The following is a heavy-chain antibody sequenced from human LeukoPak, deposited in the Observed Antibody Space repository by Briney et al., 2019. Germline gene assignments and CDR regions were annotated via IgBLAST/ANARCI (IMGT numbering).Heavy chain of an antibody. Sequence: SETLSLTCAVYGGSFSGYYWSWIRQPPGKGLEWIGEINHSGSTNYNPSLKSRVTISVDTSKNQFSLKLSSVTAADTAVYYCARAHATSPIDYWGQGTLVTVSS. CDR2: INHSGST. CDR3: ARAHATSPIDY. J-gene: IGHJ4*02. CDR1: GGSFSGYY. V-gene: IGHV4-34*01.